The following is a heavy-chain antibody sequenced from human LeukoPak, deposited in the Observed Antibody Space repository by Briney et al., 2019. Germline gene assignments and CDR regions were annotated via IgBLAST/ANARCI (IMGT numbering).Heavy chain of an antibody. Sequence: GASVKVSCKASGYTFTGYYMHWVRQAPGQGLEWMGWINPNSGGTNYAQKFQGRVTMTRDTSISTAYMELSRLRSDDTAVYYCARDPWYSSGFFDYWGQGTLVTVSS. CDR2: INPNSGGT. D-gene: IGHD6-19*01. V-gene: IGHV1-2*02. CDR3: ARDPWYSSGFFDY. J-gene: IGHJ4*02. CDR1: GYTFTGYY.